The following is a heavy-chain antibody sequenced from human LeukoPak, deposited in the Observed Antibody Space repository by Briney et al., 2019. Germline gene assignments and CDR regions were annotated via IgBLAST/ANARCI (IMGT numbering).Heavy chain of an antibody. Sequence: SETLSLTCTVSGGSISSYYWSWIRQPPGKGLEWNGYIYYSGSTNYNPSLKSRVTISVDTSKNQFSLKLNSVTAADTAAYYCAGGGDSGGYYYPMFDYWGQGTLVTVSS. CDR2: IYYSGST. CDR3: AGGGDSGGYYYPMFDY. CDR1: GGSISSYY. D-gene: IGHD3-22*01. J-gene: IGHJ4*02. V-gene: IGHV4-59*01.